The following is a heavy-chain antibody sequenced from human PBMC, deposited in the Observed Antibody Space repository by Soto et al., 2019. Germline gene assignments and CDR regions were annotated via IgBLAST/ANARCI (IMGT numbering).Heavy chain of an antibody. CDR2: MNPNSGNT. D-gene: IGHD3-3*01. V-gene: IGHV1-8*01. J-gene: IGHJ3*02. CDR1: GYTFTSYD. CDR3: ARARGSQYDFWSGYSMDDAFDI. Sequence: ASVKVSCKASGYTFTSYDINWVRQATGQGLEWMGWMNPNSGNTGYAQKFQGRVTMTRNTSISTAYMELSSLRSEDTAVYYCARARGSQYDFWSGYSMDDAFDIWGQGTMVTVSS.